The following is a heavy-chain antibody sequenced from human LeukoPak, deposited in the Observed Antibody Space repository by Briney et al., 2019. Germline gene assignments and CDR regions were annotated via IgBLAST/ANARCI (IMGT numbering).Heavy chain of an antibody. D-gene: IGHD3-3*01. CDR2: IRSKAYGGTT. J-gene: IGHJ4*02. CDR3: TSYDFWSGYSFDY. Sequence: GGSLRLSCTASGFTFGDYAMSWFRQAPGKGLEWVGFIRSKAYGGTTEYAASVKGRFTISRDDSKSIAYLQMNSPKTEDTAVYYCTSYDFWSGYSFDYWGQGTLVTVSS. V-gene: IGHV3-49*03. CDR1: GFTFGDYA.